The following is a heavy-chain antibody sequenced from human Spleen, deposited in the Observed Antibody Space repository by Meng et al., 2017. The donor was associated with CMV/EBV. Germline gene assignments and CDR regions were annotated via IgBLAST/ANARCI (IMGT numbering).Heavy chain of an antibody. Sequence: QVQLQESGPGLVKPSETLSLTCTVSGGSISSYYWSWIRQPAGKGLEWIGRIYTSGSTNYNPSLKSRVTMSVDTSKNQFSLKLSSVTAADTAVYYCARGQSQWIQLPFDYWGQGTLVTVSS. CDR3: ARGQSQWIQLPFDY. D-gene: IGHD5-18*01. V-gene: IGHV4-4*07. CDR2: IYTSGST. J-gene: IGHJ4*02. CDR1: GGSISSYY.